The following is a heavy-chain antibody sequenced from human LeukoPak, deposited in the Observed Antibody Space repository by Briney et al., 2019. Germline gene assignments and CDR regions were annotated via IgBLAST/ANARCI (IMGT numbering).Heavy chain of an antibody. V-gene: IGHV4-61*01. CDR3: ARDVRTINVLTGYYRPYYFDY. Sequence: SETLSLTCTVSGSSVSSGSYYWSWIRQPPGKGLEWIGHIYHTGSTNYNPSLKSRVTISLDTSKNQFSLKLTSVSAADTAVYYCARDVRTINVLTGYYRPYYFDYWGQGTLVTVSS. D-gene: IGHD3-9*01. CDR1: GSSVSSGSYY. J-gene: IGHJ4*02. CDR2: IYHTGST.